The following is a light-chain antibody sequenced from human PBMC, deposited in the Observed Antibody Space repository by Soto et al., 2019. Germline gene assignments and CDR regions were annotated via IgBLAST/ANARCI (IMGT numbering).Light chain of an antibody. J-gene: IGKJ5*01. Sequence: EIVLKQSPATLSLSPGERATLSCRASQSVSSYLAWYQQKPGQAPRLLVYDASNRATGIPARFSGTRCGAEFSLTITSLQHEDFAAYYCQHYDTSPPITFGQGTRVEIK. V-gene: IGKV3-11*01. CDR2: DAS. CDR1: QSVSSY. CDR3: QHYDTSPPIT.